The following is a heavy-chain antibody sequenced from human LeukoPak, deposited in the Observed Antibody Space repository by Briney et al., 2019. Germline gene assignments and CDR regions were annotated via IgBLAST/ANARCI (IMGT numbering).Heavy chain of an antibody. J-gene: IGHJ2*01. CDR2: IYYSGST. Sequence: SETLSLTCTVSGGSISSGGYYWSWIRQPPGKGLEWIGYIYYSGSTNYNPSLNSRVTLSVDTSKKQFSLKLSSVTAADTAVYYCAGGESNRGYTYSLHFDLWGRGTLVTVSS. D-gene: IGHD5-18*01. CDR3: AGGESNRGYTYSLHFDL. V-gene: IGHV4-61*08. CDR1: GGSISSGGYY.